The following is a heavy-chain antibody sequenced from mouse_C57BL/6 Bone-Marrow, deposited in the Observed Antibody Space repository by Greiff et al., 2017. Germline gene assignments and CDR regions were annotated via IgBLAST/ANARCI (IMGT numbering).Heavy chain of an antibody. V-gene: IGHV1-64*01. J-gene: IGHJ2*01. Sequence: QVQLQQPGAELVKPGASVKLSCKASGYTFTSYWMHWVKQRPGQGLEWIGMIHPNSGSTNYNEKFKSKATLTVDKSSSTAYMQHSSLTSEDSAVYYCARWRTYYSNYYFDYWGQGTTLTVSS. D-gene: IGHD2-5*01. CDR3: ARWRTYYSNYYFDY. CDR2: IHPNSGST. CDR1: GYTFTSYW.